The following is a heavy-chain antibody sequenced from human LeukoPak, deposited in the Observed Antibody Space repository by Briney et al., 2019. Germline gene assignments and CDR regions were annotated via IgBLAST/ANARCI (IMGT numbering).Heavy chain of an antibody. D-gene: IGHD6-19*01. CDR2: INPSGGST. Sequence: ASVKVSCKASGYTFTYYYMYWVRQAPGLGLEWMGLINPSGGSTSYVQELQGRVTMTRDTSTSTVYMELSSLRSEDTAVYYCARGPYSSGWYGLDYWGQGTLVTVSS. V-gene: IGHV1-46*04. CDR1: GYTFTYYY. J-gene: IGHJ4*02. CDR3: ARGPYSSGWYGLDY.